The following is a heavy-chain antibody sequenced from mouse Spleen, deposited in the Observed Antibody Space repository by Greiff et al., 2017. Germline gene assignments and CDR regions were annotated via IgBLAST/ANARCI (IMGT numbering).Heavy chain of an antibody. V-gene: IGHV3-6*01. CDR1: GYSITSGYY. Sequence: EVQLVESGPGLVKPSQSLSLTCSVTGYSITSGYYWNWIRQFPGNKLEWMGYISYDGSNNYNPSLKNRISITRDTSKNQFFLKLNSVTTEDTATYYCASGGSYAMDYWGQGTSVTVSS. CDR2: ISYDGSN. J-gene: IGHJ4*01. D-gene: IGHD1-1*02. CDR3: ASGGSYAMDY.